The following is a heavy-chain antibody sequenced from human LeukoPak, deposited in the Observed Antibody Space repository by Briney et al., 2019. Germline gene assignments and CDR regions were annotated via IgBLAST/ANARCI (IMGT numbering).Heavy chain of an antibody. CDR2: IYYSGST. J-gene: IGHJ4*02. D-gene: IGHD3-3*01. CDR3: ARRINDFWSGQYGYYFDY. Sequence: SETLSLTCTVSGDSIISSSYYWGWIRQPPGKWLEWIGSIYYSGSTYYNSSLKSRVTISVDTSKNQFSLKLTSVTAADTAVYYCARRINDFWSGQYGYYFDYWGQGTLVTVSS. CDR1: GDSIISSSYY. V-gene: IGHV4-39*01.